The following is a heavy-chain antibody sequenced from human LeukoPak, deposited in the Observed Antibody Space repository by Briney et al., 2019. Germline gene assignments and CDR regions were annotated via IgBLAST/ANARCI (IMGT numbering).Heavy chain of an antibody. V-gene: IGHV4-34*01. Sequence: SETLSLTCAVYGGSFSGYYWSWIRQPPGKGLEWIGSIYYSGSTYYNPSLKSRVTISVDTSKNQFSLKLSSVTAADTAVYYCAKSVKAVYYFDYWGQGTLVTVSS. CDR2: IYYSGST. CDR1: GGSFSGYY. D-gene: IGHD5/OR15-5a*01. J-gene: IGHJ4*02. CDR3: AKSVKAVYYFDY.